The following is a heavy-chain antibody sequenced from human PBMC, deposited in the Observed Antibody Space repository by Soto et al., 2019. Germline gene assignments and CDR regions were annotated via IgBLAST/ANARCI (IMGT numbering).Heavy chain of an antibody. J-gene: IGHJ6*03. CDR1: GFTFSSYS. V-gene: IGHV3-48*01. Sequence: GGSLRLSCAASGFTFSSYSMNWVRQAPGKGLEWVSYISSSSTIYYAESVKGRFNISRDNAKNSLYLQKNSLIAEDTAVYYFARASLITSSSNYMDVWGKGTTVTVSS. CDR2: ISSSSTI. D-gene: IGHD2-2*01. CDR3: ARASLITSSSNYMDV.